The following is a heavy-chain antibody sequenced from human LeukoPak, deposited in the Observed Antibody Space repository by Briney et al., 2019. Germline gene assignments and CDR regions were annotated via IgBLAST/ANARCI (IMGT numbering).Heavy chain of an antibody. Sequence: SQTLSLTCAISGDSVSSNSAAWNWIRQSPSRGLEWLGRTYYRSKWYSDYAVSVKSRITINPDTSKNQFSLQLNSVTPEDTAVYYCARSRRYCSGGSCYSRWYFDLWGRGTLVTVSS. CDR1: GDSVSSNSAA. CDR2: TYYRSKWYS. CDR3: ARSRRYCSGGSCYSRWYFDL. V-gene: IGHV6-1*01. D-gene: IGHD2-15*01. J-gene: IGHJ2*01.